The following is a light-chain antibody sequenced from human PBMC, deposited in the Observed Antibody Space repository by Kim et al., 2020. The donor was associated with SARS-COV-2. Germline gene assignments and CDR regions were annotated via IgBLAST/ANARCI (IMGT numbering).Light chain of an antibody. V-gene: IGKV4-1*01. J-gene: IGKJ1*01. CDR2: WAS. CDR1: QSVLYSSNNKNY. Sequence: ATINCKSSQSVLYSSNNKNYLAWYQQKPGQPPKLLIYWASTRESGVPDRFSGSGSGTDFTLTISSLQAEDVAVYYCKQYYSTPPTFGQGTKVDIK. CDR3: KQYYSTPPT.